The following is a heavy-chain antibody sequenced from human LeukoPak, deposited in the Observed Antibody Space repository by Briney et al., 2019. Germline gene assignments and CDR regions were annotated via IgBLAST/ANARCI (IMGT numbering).Heavy chain of an antibody. Sequence: PGGSLRLSCAASGFTFSSSWMTWLRQAPGKGPEWVANINQDGSVRQYVDSVKGRFTISRDNAKNSLDLQMSSLRADDTAVYFCATHDNWSWDHWGQGSLVSVSS. D-gene: IGHD1-1*01. J-gene: IGHJ4*02. V-gene: IGHV3-7*01. CDR2: INQDGSVR. CDR1: GFTFSSSW. CDR3: ATHDNWSWDH.